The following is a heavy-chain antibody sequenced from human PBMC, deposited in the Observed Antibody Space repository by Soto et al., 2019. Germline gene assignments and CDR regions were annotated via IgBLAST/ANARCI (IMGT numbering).Heavy chain of an antibody. J-gene: IGHJ5*02. CDR1: GGSISSSSYY. CDR3: ASLPRANWNDLNWFDP. CDR2: IYYSGST. Sequence: QLQLQESGPGLVKPSETLSLTCTVSGGSISSSSYYWGWIRQPPGKGLEWIGSIYYSGSTYYNPSLKSRVTISVDTSKTQLYLKLSSVTAADTAVYYCASLPRANWNDLNWFDPWGQGTLVTVSS. V-gene: IGHV4-39*01. D-gene: IGHD1-1*01.